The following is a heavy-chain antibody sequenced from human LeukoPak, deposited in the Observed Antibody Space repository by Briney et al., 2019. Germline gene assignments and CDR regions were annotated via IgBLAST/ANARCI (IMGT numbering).Heavy chain of an antibody. CDR1: GYTFTSYG. CDR2: INTYTSNT. V-gene: IGHV1-18*01. Sequence: RASVKVSCKASGYTFTSYGINWVRQAPGRGLEWMGWINTYTSNTNYAQKLQGRVTMTTDTSTSTAYMEVRSLRSDDTAVYYCARNSHGYTSGWLQFNFDYWGQGTLVTVSS. D-gene: IGHD6-19*01. CDR3: ARNSHGYTSGWLQFNFDY. J-gene: IGHJ4*02.